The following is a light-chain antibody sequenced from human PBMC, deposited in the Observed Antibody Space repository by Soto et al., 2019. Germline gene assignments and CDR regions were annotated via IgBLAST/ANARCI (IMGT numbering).Light chain of an antibody. CDR2: TSS. J-gene: IGKJ2*01. V-gene: IGKV1-39*01. Sequence: DIHMTQSPSSLSASVGDKVTMTCRASQSISSYLNWYHQKPGNAHKVVVHTSSTLQSGVPSRFRGSRSGKEFTLTISSLQPEDFGTFFCQHSYTTPYTFGQGTKLE. CDR1: QSISSY. CDR3: QHSYTTPYT.